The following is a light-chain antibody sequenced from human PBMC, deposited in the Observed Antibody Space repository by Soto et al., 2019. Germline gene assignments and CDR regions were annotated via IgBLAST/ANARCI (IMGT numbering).Light chain of an antibody. CDR1: QSVLYSSNNKNY. CDR3: QQYYSTPYT. J-gene: IGKJ2*01. CDR2: WAA. Sequence: DIVMTQSPDSLAVSLGERATINCKSSQSVLYSSNNKNYLAWYQQQPGQPPKLLIHWAATRESGVPDRFSGSGSGTDFTLTISRLQAEDVAVYSCQQYYSTPYTFGQGTKLEIK. V-gene: IGKV4-1*01.